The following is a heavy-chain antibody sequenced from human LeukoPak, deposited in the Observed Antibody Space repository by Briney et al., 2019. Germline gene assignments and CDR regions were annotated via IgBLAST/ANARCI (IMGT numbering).Heavy chain of an antibody. V-gene: IGHV4-59*01. J-gene: IGHJ4*02. CDR1: GGSISHYY. Sequence: SETLSLTCIVSGGSISHYYWNWIRQPPGKGLEWIGYIYYTETSYNPSLKSRVTISADTSKNQFSLKLYSVTAADTAVYYCATRKLGNDYWGQGTLVTVSS. D-gene: IGHD7-27*01. CDR3: ATRKLGNDY. CDR2: IYYTET.